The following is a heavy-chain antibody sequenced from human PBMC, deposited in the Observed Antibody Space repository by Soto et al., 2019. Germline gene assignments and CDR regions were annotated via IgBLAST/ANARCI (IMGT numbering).Heavy chain of an antibody. CDR2: IDPSDSYT. J-gene: IGHJ6*02. V-gene: IGHV5-10-1*01. Sequence: GESLKISCKGSGYSFSTYWISWVRQKPGKGLEWMGRIDPSDSYTNYSPSFRGHVTISADKSISTAYLQWSSLKASDTAMYYCARSLGCDSSSCHYGMDVWGQGTTVTVSS. CDR3: ARSLGCDSSSCHYGMDV. CDR1: GYSFSTYW. D-gene: IGHD2-2*01.